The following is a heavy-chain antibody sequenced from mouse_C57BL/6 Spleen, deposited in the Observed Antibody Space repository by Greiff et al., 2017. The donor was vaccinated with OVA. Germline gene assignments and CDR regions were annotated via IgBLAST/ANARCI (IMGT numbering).Heavy chain of an antibody. V-gene: IGHV1-75*01. CDR2: IFPGSGST. CDR1: GYTFTDYY. CDR3: ARGGPSTMVTTDWYFDV. D-gene: IGHD2-2*01. J-gene: IGHJ1*03. Sequence: VQLVESGPELVKPGASVKISCKASGYTFTDYYINWVKQRPGQGLEWIGWIFPGSGSTYYNEKFKGKATLTVDKSSSTAYMLLSSLTSEDSAVYFCARGGPSTMVTTDWYFDVWGTGTTVTVSS.